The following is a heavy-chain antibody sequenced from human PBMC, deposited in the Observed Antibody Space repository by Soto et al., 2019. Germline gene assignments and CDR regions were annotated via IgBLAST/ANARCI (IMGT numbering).Heavy chain of an antibody. CDR1: GGSISSYY. CDR2: IYYSGRT. J-gene: IGHJ4*02. V-gene: IGHV4-59*08. Sequence: SETLSLTCTVSGGSISSYYWSWIRQPPGKGLEWIGYIYYSGRTNYNPSLRSRVTMSVDTSKNQFSLRLSSVTAADTAVYYCAGRGLALDFWGRGILVTVSS. CDR3: AGRGLALDF. D-gene: IGHD3-3*02.